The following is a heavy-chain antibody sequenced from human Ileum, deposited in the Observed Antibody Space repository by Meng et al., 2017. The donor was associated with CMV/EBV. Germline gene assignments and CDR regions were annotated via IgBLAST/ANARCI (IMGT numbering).Heavy chain of an antibody. V-gene: IGHV3-72*01. Sequence: GGSLRLSCAGSGFTLSDHYMDWVRQAPGKGLEWVGRTRNKGNSYTTEYAASVKGRFTISRDDSKNSLYLQMNSLKTEDTAVYYCARVRNGGYYYFDYWGQGTLVTVSS. D-gene: IGHD3-22*01. CDR3: ARVRNGGYYYFDY. CDR1: GFTLSDHY. CDR2: TRNKGNSYTT. J-gene: IGHJ4*02.